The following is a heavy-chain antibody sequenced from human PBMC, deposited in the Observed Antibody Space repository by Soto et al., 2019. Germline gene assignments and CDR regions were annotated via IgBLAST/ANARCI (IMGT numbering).Heavy chain of an antibody. CDR3: ATAGERSSVQLEYFQH. V-gene: IGHV1-24*01. CDR2: FDPEDGET. Sequence: ASVKVSCKVSGYTLTELSMHWVRQAPGKGLEWMGGFDPEDGETIYAQKFQGRVTMTEDTSTDTAYMELSSLRSEDTAVYYCATAGERSSVQLEYFQHWGQGTLVTVSS. J-gene: IGHJ1*01. CDR1: GYTLTELS. D-gene: IGHD6-6*01.